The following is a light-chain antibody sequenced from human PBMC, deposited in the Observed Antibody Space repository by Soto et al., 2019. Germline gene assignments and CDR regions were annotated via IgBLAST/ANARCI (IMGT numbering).Light chain of an antibody. CDR3: QQYSTYPWT. V-gene: IGKV1-5*01. CDR2: DAS. J-gene: IGKJ1*01. CDR1: QTISNW. Sequence: DIQMTHSPSTLSASVGCRGNITCRASQTISNWLAWYQVKPGEAPKLLMHDASSLESGVPSRLRGSASGTEFTLTISSMQTDDFATYFCQQYSTYPWTFGHGTKVDI.